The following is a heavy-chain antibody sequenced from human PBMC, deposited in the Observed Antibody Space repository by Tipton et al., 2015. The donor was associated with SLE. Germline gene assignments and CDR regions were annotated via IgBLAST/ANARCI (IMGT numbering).Heavy chain of an antibody. Sequence: GSLRLSCAASGFTFDDYAMHWVRHAPGKGLEWVSLITWDGISTTYADSVKGRFTISRDNGKNSLYLQMNSLRAEDTALYYCAKEGMGLREGLDYWGQGTLVTVSS. CDR3: AKEGMGLREGLDY. V-gene: IGHV3-43D*04. CDR1: GFTFDDYA. CDR2: ITWDGIST. J-gene: IGHJ4*02. D-gene: IGHD4-17*01.